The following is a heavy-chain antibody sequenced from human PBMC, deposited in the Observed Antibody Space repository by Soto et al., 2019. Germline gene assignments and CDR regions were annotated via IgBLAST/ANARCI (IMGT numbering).Heavy chain of an antibody. Sequence: ASVKVSCKASGYTFTGYYMHWVRQAPGQGLEWMGWINPNSGGTNYAQKFQGRVTMTRDTSISTAYMELSRLRSDDTAVYYCASSTMVRGAHYFYYGMDXWGQGTTVTVS. J-gene: IGHJ6*02. V-gene: IGHV1-2*02. CDR3: ASSTMVRGAHYFYYGMDX. CDR1: GYTFTGYY. D-gene: IGHD3-10*01. CDR2: INPNSGGT.